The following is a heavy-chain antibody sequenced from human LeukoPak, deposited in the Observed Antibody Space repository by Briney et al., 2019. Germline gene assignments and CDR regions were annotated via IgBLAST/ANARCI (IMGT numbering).Heavy chain of an antibody. CDR3: ARSLACGDCYHATDF. D-gene: IGHD2-21*02. CDR1: GYTFTNYD. J-gene: IGHJ4*02. Sequence: ASVKASSKASGYTFTNYDINWVRQAPGPRPKWMGWMNPDTVNRGYAPKLQARVTIIREHSLSTAYMELTRLTSEETAVYYCARSLACGDCYHATDFWGQGTVITVSS. CDR2: MNPDTVNR. V-gene: IGHV1-8*01.